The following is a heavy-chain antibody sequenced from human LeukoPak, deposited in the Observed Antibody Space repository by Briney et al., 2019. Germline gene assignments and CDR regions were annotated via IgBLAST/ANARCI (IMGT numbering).Heavy chain of an antibody. Sequence: PGGSLRLSCAASGFAFNNYAMNWIRQAPGKGVEGVSVIGGVSVYTYYSDSVKGRFTISRDNSKTTLYLQMNSLRAEDSAVYYCARSLPTGTSQCDYWGQGTLVTVSS. V-gene: IGHV3-23*01. CDR1: GFAFNNYA. D-gene: IGHD1/OR15-1a*01. CDR2: IGGVSVYT. CDR3: ARSLPTGTSQCDY. J-gene: IGHJ4*02.